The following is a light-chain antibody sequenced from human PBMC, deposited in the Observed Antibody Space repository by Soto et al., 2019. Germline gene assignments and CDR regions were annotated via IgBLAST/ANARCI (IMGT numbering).Light chain of an antibody. CDR3: QQYGSSPPT. Sequence: EIVLTQSPGTLSLSPGERATLSCRASQSVSTNYLAWYQRKPGQAPRLLIYGASSRATDIPNRVSGSRSGTYFTLTITRLKAEDFAVYYCQQYGSSPPTFGRAHQVEIK. CDR1: QSVSTNY. CDR2: GAS. V-gene: IGKV3-20*01. J-gene: IGKJ1*01.